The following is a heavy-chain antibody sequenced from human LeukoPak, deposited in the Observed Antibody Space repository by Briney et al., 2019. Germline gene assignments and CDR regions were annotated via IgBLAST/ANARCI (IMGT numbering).Heavy chain of an antibody. CDR3: ARRYFDL. CDR2: ISWNSGSI. Sequence: PGGSLRLSCAASGFTFDDYAMHWVRQAPGKGLEWVSGISWNSGSIGYADSVKGRFTVSRDNAKNSLYLQMNSLRAEDTAVYYCARRYFDLWGQGTLVTVSS. J-gene: IGHJ4*02. CDR1: GFTFDDYA. V-gene: IGHV3-9*01.